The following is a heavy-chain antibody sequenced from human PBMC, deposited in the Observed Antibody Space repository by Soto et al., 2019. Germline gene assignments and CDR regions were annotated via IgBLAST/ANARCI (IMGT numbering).Heavy chain of an antibody. Sequence: SETLSLTCAVYGGSFSGYYWSWIRQPPGKGLEWIGEINHSGSANYNPSLKSRVTISVDTSKNQFSLKLSSVTAADTAVYYCARVHVMVVAGSTFAYWGHGTLV. V-gene: IGHV4-34*01. CDR1: GGSFSGYY. CDR3: ARVHVMVVAGSTFAY. CDR2: INHSGSA. J-gene: IGHJ4*01. D-gene: IGHD6-19*01.